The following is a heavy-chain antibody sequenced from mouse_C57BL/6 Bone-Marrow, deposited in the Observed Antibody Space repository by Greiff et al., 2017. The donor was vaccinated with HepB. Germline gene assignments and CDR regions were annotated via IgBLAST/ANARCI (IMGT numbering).Heavy chain of an antibody. D-gene: IGHD4-1*01. CDR3: ARENWDCFDY. Sequence: QVQLQQPGAELVRPGSSVKLSCKASGYTFTSYWMDWVKQRPGQGLEWIGNIYPSDSETHYNQKFKDKATLTVDKSSSTAYMQRSSLTSEDSAVYYCARENWDCFDYWGQGTTLTVSS. V-gene: IGHV1-61*01. J-gene: IGHJ2*01. CDR1: GYTFTSYW. CDR2: IYPSDSET.